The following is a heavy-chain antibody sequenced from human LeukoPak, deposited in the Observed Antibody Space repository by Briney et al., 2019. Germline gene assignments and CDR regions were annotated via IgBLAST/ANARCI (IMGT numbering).Heavy chain of an antibody. D-gene: IGHD6-13*01. CDR3: ARHIAAAGTNWFDP. CDR2: INWNGASI. CDR1: GFTFDDQG. J-gene: IGHJ5*02. V-gene: IGHV3-20*04. Sequence: PGGSLRLSCAASGFTFDDQGMSWVRQAPGKGLEWVAHINWNGASIGYAESVNGRFTISRDNAKTSLYLQMNSLSAEDSALYYCARHIAAAGTNWFDPWGQGTLVTVSS.